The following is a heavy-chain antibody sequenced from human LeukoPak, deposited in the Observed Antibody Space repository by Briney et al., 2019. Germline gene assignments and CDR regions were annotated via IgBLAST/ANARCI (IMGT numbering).Heavy chain of an antibody. V-gene: IGHV1-18*01. CDR1: GYTFTSYG. CDR3: ARAGGSHTTGYYFDY. D-gene: IGHD1-26*01. J-gene: IGHJ4*02. Sequence: GASVKVSCKASGYTFTSYGISWVRQAPGQGLEWMGWISAYNGNTNYAQKLQGRVTMTTDTSTSTAYMELRSLRSDDTAVYYCARAGGSHTTGYYFDYWGQGTLVTVSS. CDR2: ISAYNGNT.